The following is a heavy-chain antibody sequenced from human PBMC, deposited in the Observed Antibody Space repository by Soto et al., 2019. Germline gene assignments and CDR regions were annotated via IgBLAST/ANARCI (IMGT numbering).Heavy chain of an antibody. CDR1: GFTFSSYG. CDR2: IWYDGSNK. J-gene: IGHJ4*02. D-gene: IGHD6-19*01. CDR3: AGGRKGQAVAGTPDY. V-gene: IGHV3-33*01. Sequence: GGSLRLSCAASGFTFSSYGMHWVRQAPGKGLEWVAVIWYDGSNKYYADSVKGRFTISRDNSKNTLYLQMNSLRAEDTAVYYCAGGRKGQAVAGTPDYWGQGTLVTVSS.